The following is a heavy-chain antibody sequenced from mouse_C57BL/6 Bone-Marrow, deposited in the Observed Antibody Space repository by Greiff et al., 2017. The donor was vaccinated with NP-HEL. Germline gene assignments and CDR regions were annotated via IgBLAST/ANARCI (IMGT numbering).Heavy chain of an antibody. J-gene: IGHJ4*01. CDR3: ARGLYYCGRSSYSIDY. V-gene: IGHV5-4*01. D-gene: IGHD1-1*01. Sequence: EVQLVESGGGLVKPGGSLKLSCAASGFTFSSYAMSWVRQTPEKRLEWVATISDGGSYTYYPDNVKGRFTISRDNAKNNLYLQMSHLKSEDTALYYCARGLYYCGRSSYSIDYWGQGTSVTVSS. CDR2: ISDGGSYT. CDR1: GFTFSSYA.